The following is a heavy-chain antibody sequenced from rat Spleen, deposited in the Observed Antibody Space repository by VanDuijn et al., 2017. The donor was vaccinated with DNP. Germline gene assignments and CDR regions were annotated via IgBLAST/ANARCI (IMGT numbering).Heavy chain of an antibody. CDR1: GFTFSNYG. J-gene: IGHJ2*01. D-gene: IGHD1-11*01. Sequence: EVQLVESGGGLVQPGNSLKLSCAASGFTFSNYGMAWVRQAPTKGLEWVAYISTGGGSSYYPDSVKGRFSISRDNAKSTLYLQRDSLRSEDTATYYCARRGTEGMNWGQGVMVTVSS. CDR3: ARRGTEGMN. V-gene: IGHV5S23*01. CDR2: ISTGGGSS.